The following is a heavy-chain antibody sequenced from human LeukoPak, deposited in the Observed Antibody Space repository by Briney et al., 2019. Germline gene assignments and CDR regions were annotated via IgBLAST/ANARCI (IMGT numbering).Heavy chain of an antibody. D-gene: IGHD6-13*01. CDR3: AKDLRDSSSWYVPFDY. J-gene: IGHJ4*02. Sequence: GGSLSLSCAASGFTFNNYAMTWIRQAPGKGLEWVSSITGTSGGTFYADSVKGRFTISRDNSKNTLYLQVNSLRAEDTAVYYCAKDLRDSSSWYVPFDYWGQGTLVTVSS. CDR2: ITGTSGGT. CDR1: GFTFNNYA. V-gene: IGHV3-23*01.